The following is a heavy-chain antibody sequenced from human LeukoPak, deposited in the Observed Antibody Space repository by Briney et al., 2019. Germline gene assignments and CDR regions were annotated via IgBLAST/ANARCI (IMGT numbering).Heavy chain of an antibody. V-gene: IGHV3-23*01. CDR1: GFTFISYA. J-gene: IGHJ5*02. D-gene: IGHD5-12*01. CDR2: ISGSGEST. Sequence: GGSLRLSCAASGFTFISYAMSWVRQAPGKGLEWVSTISGSGESTYADSVKGRFTISRDNSKNTLYLQMNSLRAEDTAVYYCAKLGGRYSGWFDPWGQGTLVTVSS. CDR3: AKLGGRYSGWFDP.